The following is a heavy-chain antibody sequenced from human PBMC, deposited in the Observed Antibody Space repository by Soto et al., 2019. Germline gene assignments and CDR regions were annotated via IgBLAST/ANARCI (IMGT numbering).Heavy chain of an antibody. CDR1: GGSISSYY. CDR2: IYFSGST. CDR3: ARDGYYYDSSGYQSVYYFDY. D-gene: IGHD3-22*01. J-gene: IGHJ4*02. Sequence: SETLSLTCTVSGGSISSYYWSWIRQPPGKGLEWIGYIYFSGSTDYNPSLKSRVTISVDTSKNQFSLKLSSVTAADTAVYYCARDGYYYDSSGYQSVYYFDYWGQGTRVTVSS. V-gene: IGHV4-59*01.